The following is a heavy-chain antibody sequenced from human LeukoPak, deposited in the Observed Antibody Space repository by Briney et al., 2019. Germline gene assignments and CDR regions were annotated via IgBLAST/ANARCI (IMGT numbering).Heavy chain of an antibody. V-gene: IGHV3-15*07. D-gene: IGHD1-26*01. CDR3: TTARGSGLQYFQH. Sequence: PGGSLRLSCAASGFTFINAWMNWVRQAPGKGLEWVGRIKSKTDGGTTDCAAPVKGRFTISRDDSKNTLYLQMNSLKTEDTAVYYCTTARGSGLQYFQHWGQGTLVTVSS. J-gene: IGHJ1*01. CDR1: GFTFINAW. CDR2: IKSKTDGGTT.